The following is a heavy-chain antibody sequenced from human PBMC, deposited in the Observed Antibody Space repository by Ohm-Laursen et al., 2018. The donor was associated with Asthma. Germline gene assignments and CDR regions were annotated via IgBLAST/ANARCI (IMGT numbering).Heavy chain of an antibody. CDR3: ARGTFYYESTGYYFFDP. CDR2: VYYSGLT. J-gene: IGHJ5*02. D-gene: IGHD3-22*01. Sequence: SQTLSLTCTVSGDSISSGNNYWSWIRQHPGKGLEWIGYVYYSGLTYSNPSLRSRVSISVDTSKNQFSLNLTPVTAADTAVYYCARGTFYYESTGYYFFDPWGQGTLVTVSS. V-gene: IGHV4-31*03. CDR1: GDSISSGNNY.